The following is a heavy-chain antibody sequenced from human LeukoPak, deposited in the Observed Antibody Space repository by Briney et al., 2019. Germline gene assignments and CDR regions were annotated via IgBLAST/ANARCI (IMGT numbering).Heavy chain of an antibody. Sequence: PSETLSLTCTVSGGSISSYYWSWIRQPPGKGLEWIGYIYYSGSTNYNPSLKSRVTMSVDTSKNQFSLKLSSVTAADTAVYYCAREDGYNFQPPWFDPWGQGTLVTVSS. CDR1: GGSISSYY. CDR3: AREDGYNFQPPWFDP. CDR2: IYYSGST. J-gene: IGHJ5*02. V-gene: IGHV4-59*12. D-gene: IGHD5-24*01.